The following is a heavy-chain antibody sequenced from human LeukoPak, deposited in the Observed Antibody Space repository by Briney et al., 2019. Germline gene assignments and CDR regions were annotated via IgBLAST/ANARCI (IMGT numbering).Heavy chain of an antibody. Sequence: KPSETLSLTCTVSGGSISSSSYYWGWIRQPPGKGLEWIGSIYYSGSTYYNPSLKSRVTISVDTSKNQFSLKLSSVTAADTAVYYCASTGDSSGYYPNYFDYWGQGTQVTVSS. CDR2: IYYSGST. J-gene: IGHJ4*02. CDR3: ASTGDSSGYYPNYFDY. D-gene: IGHD3-22*01. V-gene: IGHV4-39*01. CDR1: GGSISSSSYY.